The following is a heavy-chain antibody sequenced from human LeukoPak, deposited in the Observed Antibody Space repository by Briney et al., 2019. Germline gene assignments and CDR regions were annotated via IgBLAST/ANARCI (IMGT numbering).Heavy chain of an antibody. J-gene: IGHJ4*02. Sequence: GGSLRLSCAASGFTFSSYGMHWVRQAPGKGLEWVAVIWYDGSNKYYADSVKGRFTISRDNSKNTLYLQMNSLRAEDTAVYYCAKEGVGAESPPFDYWGQGTLVTVSS. D-gene: IGHD1-26*01. CDR1: GFTFSSYG. CDR2: IWYDGSNK. CDR3: AKEGVGAESPPFDY. V-gene: IGHV3-33*06.